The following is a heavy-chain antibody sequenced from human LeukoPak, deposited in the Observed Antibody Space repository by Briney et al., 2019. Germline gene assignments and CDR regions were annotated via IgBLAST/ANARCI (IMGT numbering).Heavy chain of an antibody. D-gene: IGHD3-22*01. J-gene: IGHJ3*02. CDR3: ARGLTLIKVVVTSANAFDI. CDR2: IISSGSSL. Sequence: GGSLRLSCAASGFTFSDYYMSWIRQAPGKGPYGASYIISSGSSLYYAVSVKGRFTISRDNAKNSLYLQMNSLRAEDTAVYYCARGLTLIKVVVTSANAFDIWGQGTLVTVSS. CDR1: GFTFSDYY. V-gene: IGHV3-11*04.